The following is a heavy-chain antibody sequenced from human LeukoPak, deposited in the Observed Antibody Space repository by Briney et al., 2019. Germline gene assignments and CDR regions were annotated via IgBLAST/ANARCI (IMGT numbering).Heavy chain of an antibody. J-gene: IGHJ4*02. V-gene: IGHV3-11*05. CDR2: ICTGSCYT. Sequence: GGSLRLSCAASGFTFSDYYMSWIRQAPGRGLEWVSYICTGSCYTNYADSVKGRFTISRDNAKNTLYLQMNSLRAEDTALYYCARAEGGPATAIYWGQGTLVTVSS. CDR1: GFTFSDYY. D-gene: IGHD2-21*02. CDR3: ARAEGGPATAIY.